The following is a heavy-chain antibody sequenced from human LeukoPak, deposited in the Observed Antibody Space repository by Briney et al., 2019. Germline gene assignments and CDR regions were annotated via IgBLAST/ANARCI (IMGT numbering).Heavy chain of an antibody. V-gene: IGHV1-2*02. Sequence: ASVKVSCKASGYTFTSYYMHWVRQAPGQGLEWMGWINPNSGGTNYAQKFQGRVTMTRDTSISTAYMGLSRLRSDDTAVYYCARAVEAGSGWFDPWGQGTLVTVSS. CDR2: INPNSGGT. CDR3: ARAVEAGSGWFDP. CDR1: GYTFTSYY. J-gene: IGHJ5*02. D-gene: IGHD6-19*01.